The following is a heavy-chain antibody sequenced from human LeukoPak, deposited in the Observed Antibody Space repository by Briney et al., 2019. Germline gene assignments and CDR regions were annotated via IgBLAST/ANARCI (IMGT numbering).Heavy chain of an antibody. D-gene: IGHD4-23*01. CDR2: INPNSGGT. J-gene: IGHJ2*01. V-gene: IGHV1-2*02. Sequence: SVKLSCKASGYTFTGYYMHWVRQAPGQGLEWMGWINPNSGGTNYAQKFQGRVTMTRDTSITTAYMELSRLSSDDTAVYYCARHPGKVTNDWYFDLWGRGTLVTVSS. CDR3: ARHPGKVTNDWYFDL. CDR1: GYTFTGYY.